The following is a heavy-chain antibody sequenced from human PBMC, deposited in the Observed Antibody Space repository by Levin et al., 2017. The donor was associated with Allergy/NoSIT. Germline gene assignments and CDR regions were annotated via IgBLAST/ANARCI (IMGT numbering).Heavy chain of an antibody. CDR2: IKQDGSEK. D-gene: IGHD5-12*01. V-gene: IGHV3-7*01. CDR1: GFTFSSYW. CDR3: ARDIVATIPYYYYGMDV. Sequence: GGSLRLSCAASGFTFSSYWMSWVRQAPGKGLEWVANIKQDGSEKYYVDSVKGRFTISRDNAKNSLYLQMNSLRAEDTAVYYCARDIVATIPYYYYGMDVWGQGTTVTVSS. J-gene: IGHJ6*02.